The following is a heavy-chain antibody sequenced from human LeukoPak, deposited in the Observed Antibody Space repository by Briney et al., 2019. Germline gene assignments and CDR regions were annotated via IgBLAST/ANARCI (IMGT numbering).Heavy chain of an antibody. CDR2: TSYSGST. CDR1: GGSISGSCCY. CDR3: SRTTGDSAIIAAH. D-gene: IGHD3-16*01. Sequence: SETLSLTCTVSGGSISGSCCYWDWIRQTPGKDLEWIGSTSYSGSTHYNPSFKSRVTVSVDTSKNQFFLNLSSVTAADTAVYYCSRTTGDSAIIAAHWGQGTLVTVSS. J-gene: IGHJ4*02. V-gene: IGHV4-39*01.